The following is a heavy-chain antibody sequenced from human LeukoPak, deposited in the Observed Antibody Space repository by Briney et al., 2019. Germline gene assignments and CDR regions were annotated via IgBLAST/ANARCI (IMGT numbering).Heavy chain of an antibody. Sequence: SETLSLTCTVSGGSISSYYWSWIRQPPGKGLEWIGYIYYSGSTNYNPSLKSRVTISVDTSKNQFSLKLSSVTAADTAVYYCARGPWLRYFDWLHTPPRGDTLRVYWYFDLWGRGTLVTVSS. D-gene: IGHD3-9*01. CDR1: GGSISSYY. CDR3: ARGPWLRYFDWLHTPPRGDTLRVYWYFDL. V-gene: IGHV4-59*01. CDR2: IYYSGST. J-gene: IGHJ2*01.